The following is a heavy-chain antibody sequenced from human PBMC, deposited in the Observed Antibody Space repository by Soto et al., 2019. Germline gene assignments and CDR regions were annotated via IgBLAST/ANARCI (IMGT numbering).Heavy chain of an antibody. Sequence: QVQLVQSGAEVRTPGASVTLSCKASGYTFSRYYMHWVRQAPGQGLAWMGVFNPSANTTSYAQTFQGRVNMTRDTSTSAVYMELSSLTSEDTAVYYCARGHGVNTPYYFDYWGQGTLVTVSS. D-gene: IGHD2-8*01. J-gene: IGHJ4*02. V-gene: IGHV1-46*01. CDR1: GYTFSRYY. CDR2: FNPSANTT. CDR3: ARGHGVNTPYYFDY.